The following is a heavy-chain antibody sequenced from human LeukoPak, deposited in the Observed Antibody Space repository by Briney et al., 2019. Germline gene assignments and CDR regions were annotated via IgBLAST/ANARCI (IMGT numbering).Heavy chain of an antibody. V-gene: IGHV3-23*01. Sequence: GGSLRLSCAASGFSFSNYGMNWVRQAPGKGLEWVSGITGNGATTYYADSVKGRFTISRDNSRNTVYLQMNSLRAEDTAVYYCASKQWLVSDFDYWGQGTLVTVSS. CDR3: ASKQWLVSDFDY. J-gene: IGHJ4*02. D-gene: IGHD6-19*01. CDR1: GFSFSNYG. CDR2: ITGNGATT.